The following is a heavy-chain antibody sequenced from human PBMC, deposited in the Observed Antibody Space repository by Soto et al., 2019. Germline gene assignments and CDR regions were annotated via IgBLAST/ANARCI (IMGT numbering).Heavy chain of an antibody. CDR1: GGSFSGYY. Sequence: TSETLSLTGAVYGGSFSGYYWSWIRQPPGKGLEWIGEINHSGSTNYNPSLKSRVTIPVDTSKNQFSLKLSSVTAADTAVYYCAREVVAAAGNYWFDPWGQGTLVTVSS. V-gene: IGHV4-34*01. D-gene: IGHD6-13*01. CDR2: INHSGST. CDR3: AREVVAAAGNYWFDP. J-gene: IGHJ5*02.